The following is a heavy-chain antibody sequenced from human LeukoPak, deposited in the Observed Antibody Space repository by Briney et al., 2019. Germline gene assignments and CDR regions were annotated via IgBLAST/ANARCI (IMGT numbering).Heavy chain of an antibody. CDR2: IYSGGST. V-gene: IGHV3-53*01. J-gene: IGHJ4*02. CDR3: ATDDFWSGYYLY. D-gene: IGHD3-3*01. CDR1: GFTVSSNY. Sequence: PGGSLRLSCAASGFTVSSNYMSWVRQAPGKGLEWVSVIYSGGSTYYADAVKGRFTISRENSKNTLYLQMNSLRAEDTAVDYCATDDFWSGYYLYWGQGPLVTVSS.